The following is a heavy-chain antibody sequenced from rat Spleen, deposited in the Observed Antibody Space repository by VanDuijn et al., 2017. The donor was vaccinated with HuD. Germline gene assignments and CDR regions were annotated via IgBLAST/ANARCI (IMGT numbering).Heavy chain of an antibody. J-gene: IGHJ3*01. CDR1: GFTFSDYY. D-gene: IGHD4-3*01. CDR3: VRQDTSGYSNWFAY. CDR2: ISPGGVT. V-gene: IGHV5-25*01. Sequence: EVQLVESDGGLVQPGRSLKLSCAASGFTFSDYYMAWVRQAPTKGLEWVASISPGGVTYYRDSVKGRFTVSRENAKSTQYLLMDSLRSEDTATYYCVRQDTSGYSNWFAYWGRGTLVTVSS.